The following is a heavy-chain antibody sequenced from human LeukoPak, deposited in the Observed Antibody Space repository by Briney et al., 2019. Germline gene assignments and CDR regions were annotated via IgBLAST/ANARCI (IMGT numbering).Heavy chain of an antibody. CDR1: GFTFDDYG. CDR2: ISWSSGSI. D-gene: IGHD3-10*01. Sequence: GGSLRLSCAASGFTFDDYGMHWVRQAPGKGLEWVSGISWSSGSIGYADSVKGRFTISRDNAKNSLYLQMNSLRAEDTAFYYCAKDRPMRYGSGSRGVFDYWGQGTLVTVSS. V-gene: IGHV3-9*01. J-gene: IGHJ4*02. CDR3: AKDRPMRYGSGSRGVFDY.